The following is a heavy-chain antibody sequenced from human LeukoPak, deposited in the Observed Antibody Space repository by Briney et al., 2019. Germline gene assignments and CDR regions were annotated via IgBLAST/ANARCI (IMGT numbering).Heavy chain of an antibody. CDR2: IYTSGIT. J-gene: IGHJ4*02. CDR3: ARAEGSGSGAYTLDY. Sequence: SETLSLTCTVSGGSISNYFRSWLRQPAGKGLEWIGHIYTSGITHYNPSLKSRVTISLDTSKSQFSLQLNSLTAADTAVYYCARAEGSGSGAYTLDYWGQGILVTVSS. D-gene: IGHD3-10*01. V-gene: IGHV4-4*07. CDR1: GGSISNYF.